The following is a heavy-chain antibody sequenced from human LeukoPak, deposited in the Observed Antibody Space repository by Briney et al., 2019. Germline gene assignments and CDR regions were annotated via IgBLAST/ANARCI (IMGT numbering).Heavy chain of an antibody. D-gene: IGHD3-10*02. CDR2: IIPIFGTA. Sequence: SVKVSCKASGGTFSSYAISWVRQAPGQGLEWMGGIIPIFGTANYAQKFQGRVTITADKSTSTAYMELSSLRSEDAAVYYCARVMFGEGFDYWGQGTLVTVSS. CDR3: ARVMFGEGFDY. CDR1: GGTFSSYA. J-gene: IGHJ4*02. V-gene: IGHV1-69*06.